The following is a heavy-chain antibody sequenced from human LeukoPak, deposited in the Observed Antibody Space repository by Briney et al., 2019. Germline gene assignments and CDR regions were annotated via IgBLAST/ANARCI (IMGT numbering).Heavy chain of an antibody. D-gene: IGHD3-10*01. CDR2: IWDDGSYT. V-gene: IGHV3-33*06. CDR3: AKPTYGPGSFLIDF. J-gene: IGHJ4*02. CDR1: GFTFNNYG. Sequence: GRSLRRSCVASGFTFNNYGMHWVRQAPGKGSEWGAVIWDDGSYTYYKDSVKGRFTASRDNSKSTLYLQMNSLRAEDTAIYYCAKPTYGPGSFLIDFWGPGTLVTVSS.